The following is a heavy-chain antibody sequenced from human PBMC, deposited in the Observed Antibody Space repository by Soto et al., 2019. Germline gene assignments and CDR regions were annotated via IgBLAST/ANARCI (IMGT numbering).Heavy chain of an antibody. J-gene: IGHJ2*01. Sequence: QVQLVQSGADVKKPGTSVKVSCKAAGYSFTNYCMYWVRQAPGQGLEWMVMINPRTGSTRYAQKFKDRVTLTRDTSTTTVYMELSTLISDETAVYYCARDGGLLTASWHYDLWGPGTLVTVSS. CDR3: ARDGGLLTASWHYDL. D-gene: IGHD2-15*01. CDR2: INPRTGST. V-gene: IGHV1-46*01. CDR1: GYSFTNYC.